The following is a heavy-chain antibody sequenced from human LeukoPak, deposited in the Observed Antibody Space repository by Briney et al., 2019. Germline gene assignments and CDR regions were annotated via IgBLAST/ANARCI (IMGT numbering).Heavy chain of an antibody. Sequence: ASVKVSCKASGGTFSSYAISWVRQAPGQGLEWMGGIIPIFGTANYAQKFQGRVTITADESTSTAYMELRSLRSDDTAVYYCARVVRYGDYYYYGMDVWGQGTTVTVSS. CDR1: GGTFSSYA. J-gene: IGHJ6*02. CDR2: IIPIFGTA. CDR3: ARVVRYGDYYYYGMDV. D-gene: IGHD1-1*01. V-gene: IGHV1-69*13.